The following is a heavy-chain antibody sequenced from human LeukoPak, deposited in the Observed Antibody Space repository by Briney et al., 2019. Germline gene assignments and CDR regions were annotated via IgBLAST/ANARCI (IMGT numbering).Heavy chain of an antibody. CDR1: GDSVSSNSAA. Sequence: SQTLSLTCAISGDSVSSNSAAWNWIRQSPSRGLEWLGRTYYRSKWYNDYAVSVKSRITINPDTSKNQFSLQLNSVTPEDTAVYYCARLGVGYCTNGVCYTGWFDPWGQGTLVTVSS. CDR3: ARLGVGYCTNGVCYTGWFDP. V-gene: IGHV6-1*01. D-gene: IGHD2-8*01. CDR2: TYYRSKWYN. J-gene: IGHJ5*02.